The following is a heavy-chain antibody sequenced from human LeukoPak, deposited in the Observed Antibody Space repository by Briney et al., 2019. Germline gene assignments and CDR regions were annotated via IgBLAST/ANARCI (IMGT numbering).Heavy chain of an antibody. Sequence: SVKVSCKASGYTFTSYGISWVRQAPGQGLEWMGRIIPILGIANYAQKFQGRVTITADKSTSTAYMELSSLRSEDTAVYYCARVGIAAPLSIDYWGQGTLVTVSS. CDR1: GYTFTSYG. J-gene: IGHJ4*02. CDR3: ARVGIAAPLSIDY. CDR2: IIPILGIA. V-gene: IGHV1-69*04. D-gene: IGHD2-15*01.